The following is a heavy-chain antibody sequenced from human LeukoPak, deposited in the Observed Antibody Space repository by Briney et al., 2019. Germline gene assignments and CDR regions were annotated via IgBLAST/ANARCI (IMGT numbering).Heavy chain of an antibody. D-gene: IGHD5-18*01. J-gene: IGHJ4*02. CDR2: IYSGGST. CDR3: ARERGGAMVSY. CDR1: GFTVSSNY. Sequence: GGSLRLSCAASGFTVSSNYMSWVRQAPGKGLEWVSVIYSGGSTYYADSVKGRFTISRDNSKNTLYLQMNSLRAEDTAVYYCARERGGAMVSYWGQGTLVTVSS. V-gene: IGHV3-66*02.